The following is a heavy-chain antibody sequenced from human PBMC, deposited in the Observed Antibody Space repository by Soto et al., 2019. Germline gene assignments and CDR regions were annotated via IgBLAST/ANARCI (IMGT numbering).Heavy chain of an antibody. CDR2: TYYRSKWYN. J-gene: IGHJ6*02. Sequence: PXQTLSLPSSISGDSVSSNSAACNWIRHSPSRGLEWLGRTYYRSKWYNDYAVSVKSRITINPDTSKNQFSLQLNSVTPEDTAVYYCARDSWFGELSPYYYGMDVWGQGTTVTVSS. D-gene: IGHD3-10*01. CDR1: GDSVSSNSAA. V-gene: IGHV6-1*01. CDR3: ARDSWFGELSPYYYGMDV.